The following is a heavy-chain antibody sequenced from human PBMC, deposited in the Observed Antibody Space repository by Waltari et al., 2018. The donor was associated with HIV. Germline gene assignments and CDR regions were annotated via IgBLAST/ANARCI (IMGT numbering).Heavy chain of an antibody. D-gene: IGHD2-8*01. J-gene: IGHJ5*02. Sequence: QVQLQESGPGLVQPSKPLSPTCTVSGGPISSGGYSWRWIRPHHGKGLEWIGYLYYTGSTYYNPSLKSRVTISVDTSKNQFSLKLSSVTAADTAVYYCARDPLCTNGVCYKFDPWGQGTLVTVSS. CDR3: ARDPLCTNGVCYKFDP. V-gene: IGHV4-31*03. CDR2: LYYTGST. CDR1: GGPISSGGYS.